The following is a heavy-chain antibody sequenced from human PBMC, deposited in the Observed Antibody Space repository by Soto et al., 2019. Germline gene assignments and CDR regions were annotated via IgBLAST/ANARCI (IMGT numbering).Heavy chain of an antibody. CDR1: GYTFTDYA. CDR2: MNAGVGNT. Sequence: PSVKVSCKASGYTFTDYALHWVRQAPGQRLEWMGWMNAGVGNTLYSQKFQGRITITRVTSASTAYMELNSLKSEDTAIYYCARDTGYAFGSLNYWGPGTLVTVSS. CDR3: ARDTGYAFGSLNY. J-gene: IGHJ4*02. V-gene: IGHV1-3*01. D-gene: IGHD5-18*01.